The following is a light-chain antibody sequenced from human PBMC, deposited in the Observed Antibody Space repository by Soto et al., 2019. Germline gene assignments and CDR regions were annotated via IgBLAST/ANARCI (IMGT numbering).Light chain of an antibody. CDR1: SSNIGSNA. CDR3: AAWDDSLNGVV. CDR2: SSN. V-gene: IGLV1-44*01. J-gene: IGLJ2*01. Sequence: QPVLTQPPSASGTPGQRVTISCSGSSSNIGSNAINWYQQLPGTAPKLLMHSSNQRPSGVPDRFSGSKSGTSASLAISGLQSGDEADYYCAAWDDSLNGVVFGGGTKLAV.